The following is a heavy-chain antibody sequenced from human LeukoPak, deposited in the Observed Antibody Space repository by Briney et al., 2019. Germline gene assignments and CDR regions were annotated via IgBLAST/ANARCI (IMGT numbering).Heavy chain of an antibody. Sequence: ASVTVSCKASGFTFTAYYIHWVRRAPGQGLEWMGWINPNTGVTDFAQKFQGRVTMTRDTSISTAYMDLVSLSSDDTAVYYCAREAYYSGSGNSYYFDYWGQGTLVTVSS. CDR3: AREAYYSGSGNSYYFDY. CDR2: INPNTGVT. J-gene: IGHJ4*02. CDR1: GFTFTAYY. D-gene: IGHD3-10*01. V-gene: IGHV1-2*02.